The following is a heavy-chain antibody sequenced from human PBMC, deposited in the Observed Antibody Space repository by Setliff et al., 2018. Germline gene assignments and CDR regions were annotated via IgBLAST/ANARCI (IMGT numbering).Heavy chain of an antibody. CDR1: GGSFSGYY. D-gene: IGHD2-8*01. CDR2: LYHTGST. V-gene: IGHV4-34*01. CDR3: ARIDIVLMVYAD. J-gene: IGHJ3*01. Sequence: SETLSLTCAVYGGSFSGYYWGWIRQPPGKGLEWIGSLYHTGSTDYNPSLNSRVTISVDTSKNQFSLKLSSVTAADTAVYYCARIDIVLMVYADWGQGTMVTVSS.